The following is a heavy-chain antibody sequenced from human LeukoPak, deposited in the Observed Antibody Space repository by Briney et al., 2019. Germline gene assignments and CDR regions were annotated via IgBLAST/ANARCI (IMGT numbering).Heavy chain of an antibody. CDR1: EFTFSSHW. CDR2: ITPDGGGS. CDR3: GFPINYYFDF. V-gene: IGHV3-7*05. J-gene: IGHJ4*02. Sequence: GGSLRLSCVVSEFTFSSHWMTWVRQVPGEGLEWVANITPDGGGSYYVDSVKGRFTISRDNAKNSLYLQLNSLRAEDTAVYYCGFPINYYFDFWGQGTLVTVSS. D-gene: IGHD1-20*01.